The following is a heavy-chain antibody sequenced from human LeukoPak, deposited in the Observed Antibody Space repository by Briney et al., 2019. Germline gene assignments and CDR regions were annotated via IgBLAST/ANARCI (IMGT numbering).Heavy chain of an antibody. CDR1: GFTFSSYG. D-gene: IGHD6-13*01. J-gene: IGHJ4*02. CDR2: ISYDGSNK. V-gene: IGHV3-30*18. CDR3: AKTMGTSSSWPFDY. Sequence: PGGSLRLSCAASGFTFSSYGMHWVRQAPGKGLEWVAVISYDGSNKYYADSVKGRFTISRDNSKNTLYLQMNSLRAEDTAVYYCAKTMGTSSSWPFDYWGQGTLVTVSS.